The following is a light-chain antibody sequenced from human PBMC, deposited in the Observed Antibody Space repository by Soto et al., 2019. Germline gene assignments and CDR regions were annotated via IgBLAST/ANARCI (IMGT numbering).Light chain of an antibody. J-gene: IGKJ1*01. CDR3: QQYNNWPPTWT. CDR2: GAS. Sequence: EIVMTQSPATLSVSPGESATLSCRASQSVSNNLAWYQQKPGQAPRLLIYGASTRATGFPARFSGSGSGTEFTLTISSPQSEDFAVYYCQQYNNWPPTWTFGQGTKVEIK. CDR1: QSVSNN. V-gene: IGKV3-15*01.